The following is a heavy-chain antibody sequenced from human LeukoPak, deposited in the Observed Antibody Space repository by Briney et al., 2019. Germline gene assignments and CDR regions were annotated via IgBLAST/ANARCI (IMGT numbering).Heavy chain of an antibody. V-gene: IGHV4-39*01. J-gene: IGHJ3*02. CDR1: GGSINSGSYY. CDR3: ARPKFDFDWLLYDSHAFDI. D-gene: IGHD3-9*01. CDR2: IYYSGST. Sequence: SETLSLTCTVSGGSINSGSYYWGWIRQPPGKGLEWIGSIYYSGSTYYNPSLKSRVTISVDTSKNQFSLKLSSVTAADTAVYYCARPKFDFDWLLYDSHAFDIWGQGTMVTVSS.